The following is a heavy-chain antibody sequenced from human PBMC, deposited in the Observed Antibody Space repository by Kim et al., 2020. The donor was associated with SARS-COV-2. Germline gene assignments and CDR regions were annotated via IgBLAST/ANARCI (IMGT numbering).Heavy chain of an antibody. CDR3: ARVNQIAGGWYDAFDI. Sequence: GGSLRLSCAASGFTLNGSTVHWVRQASGKGLEWVGRIRSKANSYGTADAASVKNRFTISRDDSKNTAYLQMNSLKTEDTAVYYCARVNQIAGGWYDAFDIWGQGTMVTVSS. CDR1: GFTLNGST. CDR2: IRSKANSYGT. J-gene: IGHJ3*02. D-gene: IGHD6-19*01. V-gene: IGHV3-73*01.